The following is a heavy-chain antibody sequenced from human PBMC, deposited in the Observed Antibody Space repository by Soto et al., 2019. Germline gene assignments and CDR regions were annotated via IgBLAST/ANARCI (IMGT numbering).Heavy chain of an antibody. Sequence: SQTLSLTCAISGDSVSSKSAGWNWIRQSPSRGLEWLGRTYYRSKWYNEYAISVKGRITINPDTSKNQFSLQLNSVTPEDTALYCCARAGQWLFDYWGQGTLVTVSS. CDR2: TYYRSKWYN. V-gene: IGHV6-1*01. D-gene: IGHD6-19*01. CDR3: ARAGQWLFDY. CDR1: GDSVSSKSAG. J-gene: IGHJ4*02.